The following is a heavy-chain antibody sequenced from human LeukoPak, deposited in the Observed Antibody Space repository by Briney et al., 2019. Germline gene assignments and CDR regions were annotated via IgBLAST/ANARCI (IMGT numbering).Heavy chain of an antibody. CDR2: IKQDGGEI. V-gene: IGHV3-7*01. CDR1: GFRLSSYW. Sequence: GGSLRLSCAASGFRLSSYWMHWVRQAPGKGLEWVANIKQDGGEIYYLDSVKGRFTISRDNAKNSLFLQMNSLRAEDTAVYYCAKSIVLPDYWGQGTLVTVSS. D-gene: IGHD2-21*01. J-gene: IGHJ4*02. CDR3: AKSIVLPDY.